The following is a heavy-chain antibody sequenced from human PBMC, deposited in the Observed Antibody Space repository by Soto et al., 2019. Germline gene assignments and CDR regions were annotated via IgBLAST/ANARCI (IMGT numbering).Heavy chain of an antibody. CDR1: GGSISSYY. CDR3: ARSTNGVCYGCMDV. J-gene: IGHJ6*02. Sequence: PSETLSLTCTVSGGSISSYYWSWIRQPAGKGLEWIGRIYTSGSTNYNPSLKSRVTMSVDTSKNQFSLKLSSVTAADTAVYYCARSTNGVCYGCMDVWGQGTTVTVSS. D-gene: IGHD2-8*01. CDR2: IYTSGST. V-gene: IGHV4-4*07.